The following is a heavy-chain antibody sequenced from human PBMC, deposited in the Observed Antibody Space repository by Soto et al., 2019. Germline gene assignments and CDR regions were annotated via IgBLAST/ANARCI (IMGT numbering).Heavy chain of an antibody. CDR1: GGTFNTYA. CDR3: ARDVQFHTPAFVY. J-gene: IGHJ4*02. V-gene: IGHV1-69*19. Sequence: QVQLVQSGAEMKKPGSSVKVSCQSSGGTFNTYAMNWVRQAPGQGPEWMGDISPMFGAANYAPKFQGRVTSTADESTGTSYMQLCSLTSEDTARYFCARDVQFHTPAFVYWGQGTLVTVSS. CDR2: ISPMFGAA.